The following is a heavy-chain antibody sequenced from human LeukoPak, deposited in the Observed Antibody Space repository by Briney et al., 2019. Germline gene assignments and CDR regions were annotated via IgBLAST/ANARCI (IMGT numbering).Heavy chain of an antibody. D-gene: IGHD2-15*01. J-gene: IGHJ4*02. CDR1: GFPFSGSG. Sequence: RSGSSLRLSCAASGFPFSGSGMHWVRQAPGKGLEWVAVIWYDGSHQYYADSVKGRFTISRDNSKNTLDLQMNSLRVEDTAVYFCAKDKDTPATAQPQRGYFESWGQGTLVTVSS. V-gene: IGHV3-33*06. CDR3: AKDKDTPATAQPQRGYFES. CDR2: IWYDGSHQ.